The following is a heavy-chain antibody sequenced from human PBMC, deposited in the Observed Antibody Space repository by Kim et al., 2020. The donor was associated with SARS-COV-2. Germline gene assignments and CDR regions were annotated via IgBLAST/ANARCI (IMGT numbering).Heavy chain of an antibody. CDR3: ARSHWGAYYYYGMDV. D-gene: IGHD7-27*01. CDR2: IIPIFGTA. V-gene: IGHV1-69*13. J-gene: IGHJ6*02. Sequence: SVKVSCKASGGTFSSYAISWVRQAPGQGLEWMGGIIPIFGTANYAQKFQGRVTITADESTSTAYMELSSLRSEDTAVYYCARSHWGAYYYYGMDVWGQGTTVTVSS. CDR1: GGTFSSYA.